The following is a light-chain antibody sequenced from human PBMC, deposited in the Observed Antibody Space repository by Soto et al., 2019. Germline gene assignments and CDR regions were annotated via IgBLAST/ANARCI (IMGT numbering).Light chain of an antibody. CDR1: QGFXSH. J-gene: IGKJ1*01. CDR2: DAS. Sequence: EVLLTQSPAALSLSPGERATLSCRASQGFXSHFVWYQQKPGQAPRMLXDDASNRATGIPARFSGSGSGTAFTPPSSSREHADFVVYYCQQRRSRLWTFGQGTKVDIK. CDR3: QQRRSRLWT. V-gene: IGKV3-11*01.